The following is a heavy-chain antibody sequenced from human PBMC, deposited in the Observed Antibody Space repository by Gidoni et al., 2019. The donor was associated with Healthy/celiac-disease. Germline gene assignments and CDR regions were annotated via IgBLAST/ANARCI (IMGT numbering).Heavy chain of an antibody. CDR2: IYHNGST. CDR1: VGSISSSNW. D-gene: IGHD3-22*01. V-gene: IGHV4-4*02. Sequence: QVQRQETGPGLVKPSGTLSPTSAVSVGSISSSNWWSWVRQPPGKGLEWIGEIYHNGSTNYNPSVKTRFTRSVDKSKNQFSLKLCSVTAADPAVDYCASYDSSGYYYGSWGQGTLVPVSP. CDR3: ASYDSSGYYYGS. J-gene: IGHJ4*02.